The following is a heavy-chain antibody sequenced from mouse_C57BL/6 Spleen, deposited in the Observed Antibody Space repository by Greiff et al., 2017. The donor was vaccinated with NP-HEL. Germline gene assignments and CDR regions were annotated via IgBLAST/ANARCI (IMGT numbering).Heavy chain of an antibody. CDR2: ISNGGGST. D-gene: IGHD2-12*01. V-gene: IGHV5-12*01. J-gene: IGHJ2*01. CDR3: ARLNDGGYYFDY. CDR1: GFTFSDYY. Sequence: EVQLVESGGGLVQPGGSLKLSCAASGFTFSDYYMYWVRQTPEKRLEWVAYISNGGGSTYYPDTVKGRFTISRDNAKNTLYLQMSRLKSEDTAMYYCARLNDGGYYFDYWGQGTTLTVSS.